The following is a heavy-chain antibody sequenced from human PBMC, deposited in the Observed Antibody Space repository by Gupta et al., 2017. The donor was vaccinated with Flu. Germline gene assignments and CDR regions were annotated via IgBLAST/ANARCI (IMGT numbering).Heavy chain of an antibody. Sequence: EVQLVESGGGLVKPGGSLRLSCAASGVTFSNAWMTWVRQAPGKGLEWVGHVKTETEGGTTDYAAPVKGRFTILRDDSRDKVYLQMNGLKTEDTAVYYCTTGFGLLNAIYDSWGQGTLVTVSS. CDR2: VKTETEGGTT. D-gene: IGHD3-16*01. V-gene: IGHV3-15*01. CDR3: TTGFGLLNAIYDS. CDR1: GVTFSNAW. J-gene: IGHJ4*02.